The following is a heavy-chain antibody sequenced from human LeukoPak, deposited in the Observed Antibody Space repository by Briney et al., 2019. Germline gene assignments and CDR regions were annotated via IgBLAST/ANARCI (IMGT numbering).Heavy chain of an antibody. CDR1: GGSISSSGYF. CDR2: IYYSGNT. CDR3: ARHVTIFGAPNWFDP. Sequence: NPSETLSLTCTVSGGSISSSGYFGGWIRQPPGKGLEWIGTIYYSGNTYYNPSLKSRVTISVDTSKNQFSLKLSSVTAADTAVYYCARHVTIFGAPNWFDPWGQGTLVTVSS. D-gene: IGHD3-3*01. V-gene: IGHV4-39*01. J-gene: IGHJ5*02.